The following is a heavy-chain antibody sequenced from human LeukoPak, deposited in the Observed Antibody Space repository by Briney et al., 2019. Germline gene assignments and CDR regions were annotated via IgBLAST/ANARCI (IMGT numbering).Heavy chain of an antibody. J-gene: IGHJ4*02. V-gene: IGHV3-33*01. CDR2: IWSDGTNQ. D-gene: IGHD4-11*01. CDR1: GFTFSRYG. Sequence: GRSLRLSCAASGFTFSRYGMHWVRQAPGKGLEWVAVIWSDGTNQYYADSVKGRFTISRDDSQKTVYLEMNSLRTEDTAMYYCARDAQRGFDYSNSLQYWGQGTLVTVSS. CDR3: ARDAQRGFDYSNSLQY.